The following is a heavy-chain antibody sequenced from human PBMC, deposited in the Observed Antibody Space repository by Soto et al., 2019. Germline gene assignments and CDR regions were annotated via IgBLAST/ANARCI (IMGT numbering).Heavy chain of an antibody. CDR1: SGSFSGYY. Sequence: SGTLSLTCVVYSGSFSGYYWSWIRQPPGKGLEWIGEINHSGSTNYNPSLKSRVTISVDTSKNQFSLKLSSVTAADTAVYYCARDLILSSSGWLNGMDVWGQGTTVTDSS. V-gene: IGHV4-34*01. J-gene: IGHJ6*02. CDR2: INHSGST. D-gene: IGHD6-19*01. CDR3: ARDLILSSSGWLNGMDV.